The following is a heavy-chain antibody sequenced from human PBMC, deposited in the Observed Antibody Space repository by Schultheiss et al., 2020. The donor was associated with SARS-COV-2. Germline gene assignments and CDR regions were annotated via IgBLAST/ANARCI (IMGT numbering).Heavy chain of an antibody. J-gene: IGHJ4*02. Sequence: SETLSLTCTVSGGSISSSSYYWGWIRQPPGKGLEWIGSIYYSGSTYYNPSLKSRVTISVDTSKNQFSLKLSSVTAADTAVYYCAREAALPATAVHFDYWGQGTLVTVSS. D-gene: IGHD2-2*01. V-gene: IGHV4-39*07. CDR3: AREAALPATAVHFDY. CDR2: IYYSGST. CDR1: GGSISSSSYY.